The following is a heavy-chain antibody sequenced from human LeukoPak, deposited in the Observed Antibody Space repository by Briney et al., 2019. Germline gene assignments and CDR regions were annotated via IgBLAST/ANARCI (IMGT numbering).Heavy chain of an antibody. CDR2: MNPNSGNT. Sequence: ASVKVSCKASGYTFTSYDINWVRQATGQGLEWMGWMNPNSGNTGYAQKFQGRVTMTRNTSISTAYMELSSLRSEDTAVYYCAIPFLTGYRNNLYYYYGMDVWGQGTTVTVSS. J-gene: IGHJ6*02. CDR3: AIPFLTGYRNNLYYYYGMDV. D-gene: IGHD3-9*01. CDR1: GYTFTSYD. V-gene: IGHV1-8*01.